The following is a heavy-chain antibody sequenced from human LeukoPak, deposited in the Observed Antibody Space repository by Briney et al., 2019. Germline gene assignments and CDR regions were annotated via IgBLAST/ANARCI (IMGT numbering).Heavy chain of an antibody. CDR2: IYYSGST. Sequence: SETLSLTCTVSGGSISSSSYYWGWIRQPPGKVLEWIGSIYYSGSTYYNPSLKSRVTISVDTSKNQFSLKLSSVTAADTAVYYCARHLWFSYYYMDVWGKGTTVTISS. CDR3: ARHLWFSYYYMDV. D-gene: IGHD3-10*01. J-gene: IGHJ6*03. CDR1: GGSISSSSYY. V-gene: IGHV4-39*01.